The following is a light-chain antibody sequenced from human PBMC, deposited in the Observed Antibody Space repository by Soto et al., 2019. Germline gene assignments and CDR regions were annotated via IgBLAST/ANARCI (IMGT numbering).Light chain of an antibody. CDR3: QQYYSIPY. Sequence: DIVMTQSPDSLAVSLGERATINCKSSQSVSYSSNNKNYLAWYQKKPGQPPKLLIYWASTRKSGVPDRFSGSGSGTEFTLTISSLQAEDVAVYYCQQYYSIPYFGPGTKVDIK. V-gene: IGKV4-1*01. J-gene: IGKJ3*01. CDR2: WAS. CDR1: QSVSYSSNNKNY.